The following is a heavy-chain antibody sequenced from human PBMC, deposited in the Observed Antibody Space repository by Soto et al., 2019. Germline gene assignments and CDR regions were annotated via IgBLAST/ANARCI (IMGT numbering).Heavy chain of an antibody. D-gene: IGHD4-17*01. Sequence: QVQLVQSGAEVKKPGASVKVSCKASGYTFTSYDINWVRQATGQGLEWMGWMNPNSGNTGYAQKFPGRVTMTRNTSISTAYMELSSLRSEDTAVYYCARVPNTGDYDYYYYYMDVWGKGTTVTVSS. CDR1: GYTFTSYD. V-gene: IGHV1-8*01. CDR3: ARVPNTGDYDYYYYYMDV. CDR2: MNPNSGNT. J-gene: IGHJ6*03.